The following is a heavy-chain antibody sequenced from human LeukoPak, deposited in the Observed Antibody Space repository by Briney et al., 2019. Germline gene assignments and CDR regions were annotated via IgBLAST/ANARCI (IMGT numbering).Heavy chain of an antibody. V-gene: IGHV3-21*01. D-gene: IGHD6-13*01. CDR3: ARAFLRQLAAAGQGAFDI. Sequence: PGGSLRLSCAASGFSFSSYRMNWVRQAPGKGLEWVSSISSSSSYIYYADSVKGRFTISRDNAKNSLYLQMNSLRAEDTAVYYCARAFLRQLAAAGQGAFDIWGQGTMVTVSS. J-gene: IGHJ3*02. CDR1: GFSFSSYR. CDR2: ISSSSSYI.